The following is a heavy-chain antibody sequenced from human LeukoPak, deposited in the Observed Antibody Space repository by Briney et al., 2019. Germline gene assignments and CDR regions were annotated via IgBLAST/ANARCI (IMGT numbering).Heavy chain of an antibody. J-gene: IGHJ4*02. CDR3: ARDLGDYDILTGSDY. CDR2: IYYSGST. CDR1: GGSISSYY. V-gene: IGHV4-59*12. Sequence: SETLSLTCTVSGGSISSYYWSWIRQPPGKGLEWIGYIYYSGSTYYNPSLKSRVTISVDTSKNQFSLKLSSVTAADTAVYYCARDLGDYDILTGSDYWGQGTLVTVSS. D-gene: IGHD3-9*01.